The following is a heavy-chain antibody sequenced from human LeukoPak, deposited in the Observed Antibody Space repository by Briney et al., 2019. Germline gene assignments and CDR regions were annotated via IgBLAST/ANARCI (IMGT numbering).Heavy chain of an antibody. D-gene: IGHD2-2*01. CDR3: ARAAPQTSGYLS. J-gene: IGHJ5*02. Sequence: SVKVSCKASGDTFSSYTISWVRQAPGQGLEWMGRIIPILGITNYAQKFQGRVTITADKSTTTAYMELSSLRSEDTAVYYCARAAPQTSGYLSWGQGTPVTVSS. V-gene: IGHV1-69*02. CDR1: GDTFSSYT. CDR2: IIPILGIT.